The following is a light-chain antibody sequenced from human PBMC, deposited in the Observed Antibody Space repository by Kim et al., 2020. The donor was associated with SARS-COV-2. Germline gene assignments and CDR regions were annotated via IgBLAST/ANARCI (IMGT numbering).Light chain of an antibody. CDR2: DAS. J-gene: IGKJ2*01. Sequence: ELVLTQSPATLSLSPGERATISCRASQSISSYLAWYQQKPGQAPRLLIFDASNRATGIPARFSGRGSGTDFALTISSLEPDDFAVYYCQQRTNWPRGYTFGQGTKLEI. CDR1: QSISSY. V-gene: IGKV3-11*01. CDR3: QQRTNWPRGYT.